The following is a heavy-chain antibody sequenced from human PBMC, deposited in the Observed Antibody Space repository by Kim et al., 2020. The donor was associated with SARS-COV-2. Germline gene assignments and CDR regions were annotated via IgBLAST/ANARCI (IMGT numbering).Heavy chain of an antibody. Sequence: GGSLRLSCAASGFTFSSYSMNWVRQAPGKGLEWVSYISSSSSTIYYADSVKGRFTISRDNAKNSLYLQMNSLRDEDTAVYYCARSPGYSYGNYFDYWGQGTLVTVSS. CDR2: ISSSSSTI. D-gene: IGHD5-18*01. V-gene: IGHV3-48*02. CDR1: GFTFSSYS. CDR3: ARSPGYSYGNYFDY. J-gene: IGHJ4*02.